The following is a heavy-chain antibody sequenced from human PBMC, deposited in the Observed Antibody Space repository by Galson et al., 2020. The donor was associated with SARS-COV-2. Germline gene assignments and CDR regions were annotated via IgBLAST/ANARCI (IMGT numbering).Heavy chain of an antibody. Sequence: SQTLSLTCSVSGGSIRSGSFYWTWVRQPAGTGLEWIGRIYSSGTSNYNPSLKSRVTISIDTSKNQFSLNVTSVTAADTALYYCARTGVAGTQNGLDVWGQGTTVTVSS. CDR3: ARTGVAGTQNGLDV. D-gene: IGHD1-7*01. CDR2: IYSSGTS. V-gene: IGHV4-61*02. CDR1: GGSIRSGSFY. J-gene: IGHJ6*02.